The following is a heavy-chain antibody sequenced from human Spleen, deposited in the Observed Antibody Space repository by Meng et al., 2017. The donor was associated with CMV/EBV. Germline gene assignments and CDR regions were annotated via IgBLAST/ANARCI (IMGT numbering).Heavy chain of an antibody. J-gene: IGHJ2*01. D-gene: IGHD1-26*01. CDR2: IYTSGST. V-gene: IGHV4-4*07. CDR3: ARGGGYGGLYWEVYWYFDL. CDR1: GGFISSYY. Sequence: QVQLQESGPGPVKPSETLCLTCTVSGGFISSYYCGWIRQAAGKGLEWIGRIYTSGSTNYNPSLKSRVTMSVDTSKNQFSLKLSSVTAADTAVYYCARGGGYGGLYWEVYWYFDLWGRGTLVTVSS.